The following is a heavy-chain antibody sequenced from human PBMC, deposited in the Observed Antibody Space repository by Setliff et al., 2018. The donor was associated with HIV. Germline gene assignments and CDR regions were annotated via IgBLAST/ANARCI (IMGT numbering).Heavy chain of an antibody. D-gene: IGHD5-18*01. Sequence: QPGGSLRLSCEASGFRVTDTYMAWVRQAPGKGLEWVTPIYKAGKTYYADFVKGRFTIARDDTKNTVSLQMTNLEPGDTAMYYCAKGGYGGAYYVAGYWGQGTKVTVSS. V-gene: IGHV3-53*01. J-gene: IGHJ4*02. CDR1: GFRVTDTY. CDR3: AKGGYGGAYYVAGY. CDR2: IYKAGKT.